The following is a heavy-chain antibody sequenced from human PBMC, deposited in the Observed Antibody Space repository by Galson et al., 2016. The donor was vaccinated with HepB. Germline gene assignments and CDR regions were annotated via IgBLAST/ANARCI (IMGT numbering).Heavy chain of an antibody. J-gene: IGHJ6*02. CDR1: GFTFSSHS. Sequence: SLRLSCAASGFTFSSHSINWVRQAPGKGLEWVSSISSTSTTIYYADSVKGRFTISRDNAKDSLYLQMNSLRAEDTAVYYCAREWDSSGCYYGCYYYYGMDVWGQGTTVTVSS. CDR2: ISSTSTTI. CDR3: AREWDSSGCYYGCYYYYGMDV. D-gene: IGHD3-22*01. V-gene: IGHV3-48*01.